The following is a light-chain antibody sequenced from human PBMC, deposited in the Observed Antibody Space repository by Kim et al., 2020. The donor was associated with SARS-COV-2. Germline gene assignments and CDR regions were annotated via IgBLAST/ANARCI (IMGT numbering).Light chain of an antibody. CDR2: DAA. J-gene: IGKJ3*01. Sequence: TLSASVGDRVTITCRTSQNINNWLAWYQQKPGKAPKVLIYDAASWESGVPSRCSGGGSGTEFTLTISSLQPDDYATYYCQQYNHYFGPGTKVEIK. CDR3: QQYNHY. CDR1: QNINNW. V-gene: IGKV1-5*01.